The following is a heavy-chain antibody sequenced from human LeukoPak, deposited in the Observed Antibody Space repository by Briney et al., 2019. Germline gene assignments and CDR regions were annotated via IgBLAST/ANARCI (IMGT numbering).Heavy chain of an antibody. J-gene: IGHJ4*02. Sequence: GGSLRLSCAASGFTFSSYEMNWVRQAPGKGLEWVSYISSSGSSIYYADSVKGRFTISRDNAKDSLFLLMTSLRAEDTAAYYCARPSPSTAYWGQGTLVTVSS. CDR3: ARPSPSTAY. CDR2: ISSSGSSI. V-gene: IGHV3-48*03. CDR1: GFTFSSYE. D-gene: IGHD4-17*01.